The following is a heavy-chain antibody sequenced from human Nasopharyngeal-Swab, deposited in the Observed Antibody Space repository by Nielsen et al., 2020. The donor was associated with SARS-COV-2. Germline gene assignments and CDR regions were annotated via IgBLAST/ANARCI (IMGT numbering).Heavy chain of an antibody. V-gene: IGHV4-59*08. CDR1: GGSINTYY. CDR2: ITYSGST. Sequence: ESLKISCTVSGGSINTYYWSWIRQPPGKGLEWIGYITYSGSTTYNPSPKSRVTISIDTSKNQFSLNLNSVTAADTAVYYCAKNGVGWSFDYWGQGTLVTVSS. J-gene: IGHJ4*02. D-gene: IGHD6-19*01. CDR3: AKNGVGWSFDY.